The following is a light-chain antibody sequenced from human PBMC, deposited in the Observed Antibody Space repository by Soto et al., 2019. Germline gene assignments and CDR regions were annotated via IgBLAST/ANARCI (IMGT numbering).Light chain of an antibody. CDR1: SGHTTYV. V-gene: IGLV4-69*01. Sequence: QSVVTQSPSASASLGASVKITCTLSSGHTTYVVAWLQQQPEKAPRYLMKVNGDGSHTRGDGIPDRFSGSSSGAERYLTISSLQSEDEAVYYCQTWGSGIRVFGGGTQLTVL. J-gene: IGLJ7*01. CDR2: VNGDGSH. CDR3: QTWGSGIRV.